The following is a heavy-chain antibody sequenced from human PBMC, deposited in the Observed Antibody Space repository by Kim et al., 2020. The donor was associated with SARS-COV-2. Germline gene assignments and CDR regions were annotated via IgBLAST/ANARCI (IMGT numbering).Heavy chain of an antibody. J-gene: IGHJ6*02. CDR3: ARFNGFGESKYYYYYYGMDV. CDR1: GGTFSSYA. CDR2: IIPIFGTA. V-gene: IGHV1-69*13. D-gene: IGHD3-10*01. Sequence: SVKVSCKASGGTFSSYAISWVRQAPGQGLEWMGGIIPIFGTANYAQKFQGRVTITADESTSTAYMELSSLRSEDTAVYYCARFNGFGESKYYYYYYGMDVWGQGTTVTVSS.